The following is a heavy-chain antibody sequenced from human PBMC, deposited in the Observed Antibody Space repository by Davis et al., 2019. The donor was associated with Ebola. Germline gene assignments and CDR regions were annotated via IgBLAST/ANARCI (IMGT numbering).Heavy chain of an antibody. Sequence: PSETLSLTCTVSGGSVSSSSSYWSWIRQTPGQELEWIGYIYYSGSTNYNPSLRSRLTISLDTSKNQFSLRLSSVTAADTAVYYCARGLWHNWNSPHFDYWGQGTLVTVSS. D-gene: IGHD1-7*01. CDR2: IYYSGST. V-gene: IGHV4-61*01. CDR3: ARGLWHNWNSPHFDY. CDR1: GGSVSSSSSY. J-gene: IGHJ4*02.